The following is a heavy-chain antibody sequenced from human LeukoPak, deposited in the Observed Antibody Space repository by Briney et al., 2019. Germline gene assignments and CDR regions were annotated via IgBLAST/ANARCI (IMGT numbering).Heavy chain of an antibody. CDR1: GYSISSGYD. CDR2: IYHSGST. Sequence: PSETLSLTCAVSGYSISSGYDWGWIRQPPGKGLEWIGSIYHSGSTYYNPSLKSRVTISVDTSKNQFSLKLSSVTAADTAVYYCARGPSSSDWFDPWGQGTLVTVSS. D-gene: IGHD6-6*01. CDR3: ARGPSSSDWFDP. J-gene: IGHJ5*02. V-gene: IGHV4-38-2*01.